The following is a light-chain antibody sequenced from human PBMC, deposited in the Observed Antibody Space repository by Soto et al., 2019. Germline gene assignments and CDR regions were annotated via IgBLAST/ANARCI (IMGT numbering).Light chain of an antibody. Sequence: EIVLTQSPGTLSLSPGERATLSCRASQSVRSSYFAWYQQKPGQAPRLLIYGASSRATGIPDRFSGSGSGREFTLTINRLEAEDFAVYYCQQYGTTGVTFGQGTRLETK. CDR1: QSVRSSY. J-gene: IGKJ5*01. CDR3: QQYGTTGVT. V-gene: IGKV3-20*01. CDR2: GAS.